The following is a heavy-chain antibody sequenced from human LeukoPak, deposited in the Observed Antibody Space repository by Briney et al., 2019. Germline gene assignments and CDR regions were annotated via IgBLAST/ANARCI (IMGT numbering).Heavy chain of an antibody. V-gene: IGHV4-34*01. D-gene: IGHD3-10*01. CDR2: INHSGST. CDR1: GGSFSGYY. J-gene: IGHJ5*02. CDR3: ARGGDVLLWFGELFDWFDP. Sequence: SETLSLTCAVYGGSFSGYYWSWIRQPPGKGLEWIGEINHSGSTNYNPSLKSRVTISVDTSKNQFSLKLSSVTAADTAVYYCARGGDVLLWFGELFDWFDPWGQGTLVTVSS.